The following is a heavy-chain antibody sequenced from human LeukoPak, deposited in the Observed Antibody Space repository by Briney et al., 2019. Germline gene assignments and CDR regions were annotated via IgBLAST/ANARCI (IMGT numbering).Heavy chain of an antibody. J-gene: IGHJ4*02. CDR2: IYHSGIT. Sequence: SETLSLTCTVSGGSISSGGYSWSSIRQPPAKGLEWIGYIYHSGITYYNPSLKSRVTISVARSTIQFSLKLSSVTAADTAVYYCAGVAVGRYGDYVFDYWGQGTLVTVSS. CDR3: AGVAVGRYGDYVFDY. D-gene: IGHD4-17*01. CDR1: GGSISSGGYS. V-gene: IGHV4-30-2*01.